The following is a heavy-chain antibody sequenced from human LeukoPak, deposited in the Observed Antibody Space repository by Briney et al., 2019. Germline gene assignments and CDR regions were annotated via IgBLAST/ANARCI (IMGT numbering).Heavy chain of an antibody. D-gene: IGHD3-16*01. CDR1: GLTFSTFA. J-gene: IGHJ4*02. CDR3: AKASWVSSTDAVR. Sequence: GRSLSPSCAAAGLTFSTFATSCARPHPAGGMEWVSTIRGNGQTIYPDSVEGRFTLSSDSSRTTVYFQLNNLRVEDTAIYYCAKASWVSSTDAVRWGQGTLVTVSS. CDR2: IRGNGQT. V-gene: IGHV3-23*01.